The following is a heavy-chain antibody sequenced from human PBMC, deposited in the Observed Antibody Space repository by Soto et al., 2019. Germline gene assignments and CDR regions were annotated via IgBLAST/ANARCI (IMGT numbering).Heavy chain of an antibody. CDR2: ISGSGGST. V-gene: IGHV3-23*01. CDR1: GFTFSSYA. CDR3: AKAIAARPYYYGMDV. D-gene: IGHD6-6*01. Sequence: PGGSLRLSCAASGFTFSSYAMSWVRQAPGKGLEWVSAISGSGGSTYYAESVKGRFTISRDNSKNTLYLQMNSLRAEDTAVYYCAKAIAARPYYYGMDVWGQGTTVTVSS. J-gene: IGHJ6*02.